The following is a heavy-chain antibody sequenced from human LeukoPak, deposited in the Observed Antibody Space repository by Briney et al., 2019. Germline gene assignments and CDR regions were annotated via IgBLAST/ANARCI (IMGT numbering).Heavy chain of an antibody. CDR2: ISYDGSNK. CDR1: GFTFSSYA. D-gene: IGHD1-26*01. J-gene: IGHJ4*02. V-gene: IGHV3-30-3*01. Sequence: PGGSLRLSCAASGFTFSSYAMHWVRQAPGKGLEWVAVISYDGSNKYYADSVKGRFTISRDNSKNTVYLQMNSLRAEDTAVYYCAKVLSGSQDYWGQGTLVTVFS. CDR3: AKVLSGSQDY.